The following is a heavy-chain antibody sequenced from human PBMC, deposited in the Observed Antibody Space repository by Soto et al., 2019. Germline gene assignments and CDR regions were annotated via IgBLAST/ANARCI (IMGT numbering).Heavy chain of an antibody. Sequence: EVQLVESGGGLVKPGGSLRLSCAASGFTFSSYSMNWVRQAPGKGLEWVSTISSTGTYIYYADSLKGRLTISRDNANNSLYLQMSSLSVEDTAVYYCARDDYGDLDYWGQGTLVTVSS. CDR3: ARDDYGDLDY. CDR2: ISSTGTYI. CDR1: GFTFSSYS. D-gene: IGHD4-17*01. V-gene: IGHV3-21*01. J-gene: IGHJ4*02.